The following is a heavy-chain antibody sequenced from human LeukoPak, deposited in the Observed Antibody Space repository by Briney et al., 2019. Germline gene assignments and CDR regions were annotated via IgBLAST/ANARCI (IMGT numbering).Heavy chain of an antibody. V-gene: IGHV3-21*01. J-gene: IGHJ4*02. Sequence: GGSLRLSCAASGFTFSSYTMNWVRQAPGKGLEWVSSITYSSSYIYYADSVKGRFTISRDNAKNSLYLQMSSLRAEDTAVYYCARAHRIGNYYSVYYWGQGTLVTVSS. CDR1: GFTFSSYT. CDR3: ARAHRIGNYYSVYY. CDR2: ITYSSSYI. D-gene: IGHD1-26*01.